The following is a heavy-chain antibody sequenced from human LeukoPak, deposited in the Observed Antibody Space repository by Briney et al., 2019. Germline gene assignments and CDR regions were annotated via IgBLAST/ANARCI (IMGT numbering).Heavy chain of an antibody. D-gene: IGHD6-19*01. CDR2: ISSSSRYI. CDR1: GFTFCSYS. Sequence: GGSLRLSCAASGFTFCSYSMNWVRQAPGKGLEWVVSISSSSRYIYYADSVKRLFTISRYNAKNSLYLQMNSLRAEDTAVYYCARGVAVAGTPYFDYWGQGTLVTVSS. J-gene: IGHJ4*01. V-gene: IGHV3-21*01. CDR3: ARGVAVAGTPYFDY.